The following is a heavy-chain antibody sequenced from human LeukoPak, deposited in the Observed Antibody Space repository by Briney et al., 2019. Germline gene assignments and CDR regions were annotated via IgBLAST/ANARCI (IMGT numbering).Heavy chain of an antibody. Sequence: PSETLSLTCTVSGGSISSSSYYWGWIRQPPGKGLEWIGSIYYSGSTYYNPSLQSRVTISVDTSKNQFSLKLSSVTAADTAVYYCARLNRDVLLWFGAWGFDPWGQGTLVTVSS. CDR1: GGSISSSSYY. J-gene: IGHJ5*02. CDR2: IYYSGST. CDR3: ARLNRDVLLWFGAWGFDP. D-gene: IGHD3-10*01. V-gene: IGHV4-39*01.